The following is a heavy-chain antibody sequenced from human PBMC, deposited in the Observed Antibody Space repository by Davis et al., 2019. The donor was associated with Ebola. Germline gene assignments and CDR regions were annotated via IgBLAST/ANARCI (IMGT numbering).Heavy chain of an antibody. Sequence: GESLKISCAASGFTFNKYWMTWVRQAPGKGLEWVANIKQDGSEKYYVDSVKGRFTISRDNAKNSLYLQMNSLRAEDTAVYYCARGGTLVPAAIGGQGTLVTVSS. CDR1: GFTFNKYW. V-gene: IGHV3-7*03. D-gene: IGHD2-2*02. CDR2: IKQDGSEK. J-gene: IGHJ4*02. CDR3: ARGGTLVPAAI.